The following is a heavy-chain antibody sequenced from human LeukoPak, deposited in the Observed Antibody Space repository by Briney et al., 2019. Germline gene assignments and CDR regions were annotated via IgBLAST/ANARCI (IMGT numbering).Heavy chain of an antibody. CDR2: IYYSGST. D-gene: IGHD6-13*01. J-gene: IGHJ5*02. CDR1: GGSISSYY. CDR3: ARGRGIYSSSWSWFDP. V-gene: IGHV4-59*12. Sequence: SETLSLTCTVSGGSISSYYWTWIRQPPGKRVEWIGYIYYSGSTNYNPSLKSRVTISADTSKNQFSLKVSSVTAADTAMYYCARGRGIYSSSWSWFDPWGQGTLVTVSS.